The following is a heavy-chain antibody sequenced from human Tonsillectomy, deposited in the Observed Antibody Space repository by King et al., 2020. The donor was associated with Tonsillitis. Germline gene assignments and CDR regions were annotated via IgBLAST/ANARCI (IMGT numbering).Heavy chain of an antibody. CDR3: AGAMVRGVIPDY. CDR1: GGSISSGGYS. V-gene: IGHV4-30-2*01. D-gene: IGHD3-10*01. CDR2: IYHSGST. J-gene: IGHJ4*02. Sequence: QLQESGSGLVKPSQTLSLTCAVSGGSISSGGYSWSWIRQPPGKGLEWIGYIYHSGSTYYNPSLKSRVTISVDRSKNQFSLKLSSVTAADTAVYYCAGAMVRGVIPDYWGQGTLVTVSS.